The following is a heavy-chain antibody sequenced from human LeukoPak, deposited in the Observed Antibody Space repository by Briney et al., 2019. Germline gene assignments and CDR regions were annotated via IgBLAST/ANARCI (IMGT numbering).Heavy chain of an antibody. CDR2: IYTSGST. V-gene: IGHV4-4*09. CDR3: ARRGYYGSGSSRYYYYYYMDV. Sequence: SETLSLTCTVSGGSISSYYWSWIRQPPGKGLEWIGYIYTSGSTNYNPSLKSRVTISVDTSKNQSSLKLSSVTAADTAVYYCARRGYYGSGSSRYYYYYYMDVWGKGTTVTVSS. J-gene: IGHJ6*03. D-gene: IGHD3-10*01. CDR1: GGSISSYY.